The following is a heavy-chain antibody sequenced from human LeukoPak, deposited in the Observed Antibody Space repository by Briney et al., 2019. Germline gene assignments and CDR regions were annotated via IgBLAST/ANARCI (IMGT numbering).Heavy chain of an antibody. J-gene: IGHJ4*02. CDR3: ARGQGHCSGGTCYSKWVDC. CDR1: GVSISNYF. V-gene: IGHV4-4*07. Sequence: SETLSLTCTASGVSISNYFWSWIRQPAGKGLEWIGRIYTSGTTNYNPSLKSRVTMSVDTSKNQFSLRLRSVTAADTAVYYCARGQGHCSGGTCYSKWVDCWGQGTLVTVSS. CDR2: IYTSGTT. D-gene: IGHD2-15*01.